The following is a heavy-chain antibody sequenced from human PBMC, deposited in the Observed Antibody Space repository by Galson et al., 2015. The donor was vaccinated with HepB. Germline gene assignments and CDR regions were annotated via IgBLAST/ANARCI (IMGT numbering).Heavy chain of an antibody. CDR3: AKTGSPGAYYYGMDV. Sequence: SLRLSCAASGFTFSDYYMSWIRQAPGKGLEWVSYISSSGSTIYYADSVKGRFTISRDNAKNSLYLQMNSLRAEDTAVYYCAKTGSPGAYYYGMDVWGQGTTVTVSS. D-gene: IGHD1-1*01. CDR2: ISSSGSTI. V-gene: IGHV3-11*01. CDR1: GFTFSDYY. J-gene: IGHJ6*02.